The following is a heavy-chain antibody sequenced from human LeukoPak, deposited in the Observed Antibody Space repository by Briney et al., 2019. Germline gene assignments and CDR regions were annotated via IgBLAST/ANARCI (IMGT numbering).Heavy chain of an antibody. CDR3: ARGGDYGPPPARDAFDI. Sequence: SETLSLTRTVSGGSISIYYWSWIRQPPRKGLEWIGYIYYSGSTNYNPSLKSRVTISVDTSKNQFSLKLSSVTAADTAVYYCARGGDYGPPPARDAFDIWGQGTMVTVSS. J-gene: IGHJ3*02. CDR1: GGSISIYY. V-gene: IGHV4-59*01. D-gene: IGHD4/OR15-4a*01. CDR2: IYYSGST.